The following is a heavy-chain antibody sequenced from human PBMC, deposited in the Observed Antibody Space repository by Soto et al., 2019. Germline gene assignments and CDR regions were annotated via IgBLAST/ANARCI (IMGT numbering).Heavy chain of an antibody. CDR2: ISGSGGST. V-gene: IGHV3-23*01. Sequence: EVQLLESGGGLVQPGGSLRLSCAASGFTFSSYAMSWVRQAPGKGLEWVSAISGSGGSTYYADSVKGRFTISRDNSKNTLYLQTNSLRAEDTAVYYCAKDRGGIVVVPAAMFHYGMDVWGQGTTVTVSS. J-gene: IGHJ6*02. D-gene: IGHD2-2*01. CDR1: GFTFSSYA. CDR3: AKDRGGIVVVPAAMFHYGMDV.